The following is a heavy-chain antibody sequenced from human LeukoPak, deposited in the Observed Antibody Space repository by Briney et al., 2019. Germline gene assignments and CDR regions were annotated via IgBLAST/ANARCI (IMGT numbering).Heavy chain of an antibody. CDR2: IRSKANSYAT. Sequence: PGGSLRLSCAASGFTFSGSAMHWVRQASGKGLEWVGRIRSKANSYATAYAASVKGRFTISRDDSKNTAYLQMNSLKTEDTAVHYCTRHGSSSSRRMDVWGKGTTVTVSS. J-gene: IGHJ6*03. CDR3: TRHGSSSSRRMDV. V-gene: IGHV3-73*01. CDR1: GFTFSGSA. D-gene: IGHD6-6*01.